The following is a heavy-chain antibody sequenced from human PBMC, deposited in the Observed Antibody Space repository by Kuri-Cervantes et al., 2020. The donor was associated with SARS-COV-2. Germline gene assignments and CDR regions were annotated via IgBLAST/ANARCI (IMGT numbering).Heavy chain of an antibody. J-gene: IGHJ4*02. CDR1: GFTFSSYE. V-gene: IGHV3-48*03. CDR3: ARGDSSGYLYYFDY. CDR2: ISSSGSTR. D-gene: IGHD3-22*01. Sequence: GESLKISCAASGFTFSSYEMNWVRQAPGKGLEWVSYISSSGSTRYYADSVKGRFTISRDKAKNSLYLQMNSLRAEDTAVYYCARGDSSGYLYYFDYWGQGTLVTVSS.